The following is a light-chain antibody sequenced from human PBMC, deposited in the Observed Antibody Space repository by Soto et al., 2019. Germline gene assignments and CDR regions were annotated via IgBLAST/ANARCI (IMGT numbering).Light chain of an antibody. J-gene: IGKJ1*01. CDR2: DAS. CDR3: QQYGGSPRT. CDR1: QSVSNY. V-gene: IGKV3-11*01. Sequence: EIVLTQSPATLSLSPGERATLSCWASQSVSNYFVWYQQKPGQAPRLLIYDASKRATGIPARFSGSGSGTDFTLTISSLEPEDFAVYYCQQYGGSPRTFGQGTKVDI.